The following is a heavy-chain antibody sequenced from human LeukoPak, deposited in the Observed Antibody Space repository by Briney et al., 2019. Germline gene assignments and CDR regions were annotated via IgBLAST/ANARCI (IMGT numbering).Heavy chain of an antibody. CDR1: GYTFSGYY. Sequence: ASVKVSCKASGYTFSGYYMHWVRQAPGQGLEWMGWVNPNSGATNYAQKFQDRVTMTSDTSITTAYMELSSLRSDDTAVYYCAKGSKAVLFTRDYYLDVWGKGTTVTISS. CDR2: VNPNSGAT. V-gene: IGHV1-2*02. J-gene: IGHJ6*03. D-gene: IGHD6-19*01. CDR3: AKGSKAVLFTRDYYLDV.